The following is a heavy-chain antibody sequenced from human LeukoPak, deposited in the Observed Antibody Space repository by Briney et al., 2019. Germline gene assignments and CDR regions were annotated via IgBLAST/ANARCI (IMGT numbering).Heavy chain of an antibody. D-gene: IGHD7-27*01. Sequence: SETLSLTCTVSGGSISSYYWGWIRQPPGKGLEWIGSIYYSGSTYYNPSLKSRVTISVDTSKNQFSLKLSSVTAADTAVYYCARDADWGSLSYFDYWGQGTLVTVSS. CDR3: ARDADWGSLSYFDY. CDR1: GGSISSYY. J-gene: IGHJ4*02. V-gene: IGHV4-39*07. CDR2: IYYSGST.